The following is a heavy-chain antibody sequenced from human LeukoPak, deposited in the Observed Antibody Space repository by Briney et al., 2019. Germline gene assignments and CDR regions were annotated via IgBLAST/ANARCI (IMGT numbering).Heavy chain of an antibody. Sequence: SQTLSLTCAISGDSVSSSSTTWDWIRQSPSRGLEWLGRTYYRSKWYNDYAVSVKGRISINADTSNNQFSLQLNSVTLEDTAVYYCTRFYWNGLNFFDPWGQGTLVTVSS. D-gene: IGHD2/OR15-2a*01. CDR1: GDSVSSSSTT. V-gene: IGHV6-1*01. CDR2: TYYRSKWYN. J-gene: IGHJ5*02. CDR3: TRFYWNGLNFFDP.